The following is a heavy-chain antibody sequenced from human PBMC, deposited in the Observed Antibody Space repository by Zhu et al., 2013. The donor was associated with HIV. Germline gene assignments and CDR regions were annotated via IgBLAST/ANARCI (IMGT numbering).Heavy chain of an antibody. CDR2: INPNTGDT. CDR1: GYMFTDYY. D-gene: IGHD3-22*01. J-gene: IGHJ4*02. CDR3: ARADRVXIDY. V-gene: IGHV1-2*04. Sequence: QVQLVQSGAEVKKPGASVKVSCKTSGYMFTDYYLHWVRQAPGQGLEWMGWINPNTGDTKFAEDFQDWVTMTRDTSISTAYLELRRLRSDDTAVYYCARADRVXIDYWGQGTL.